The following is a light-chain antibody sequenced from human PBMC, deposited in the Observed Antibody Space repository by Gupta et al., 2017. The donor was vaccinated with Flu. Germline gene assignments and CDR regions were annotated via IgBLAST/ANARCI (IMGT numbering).Light chain of an antibody. CDR2: GSS. V-gene: IGKV3-15*01. CDR3: QQYYNWPPLT. J-gene: IGKJ4*01. CDR1: QSVATD. Sequence: ATLSVSPGERATLSCRASQSVATDLAWYQQKPGQTPRLLTFGSSTRATGVPARFSGSGSGTEFTLTISSLQSEDFAVYYCQQYYNWPPLTFGGGTKVEIK.